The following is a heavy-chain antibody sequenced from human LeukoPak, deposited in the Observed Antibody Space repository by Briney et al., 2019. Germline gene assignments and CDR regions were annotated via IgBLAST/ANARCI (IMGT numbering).Heavy chain of an antibody. J-gene: IGHJ3*02. CDR2: ISTSSSYI. Sequence: GGSLRLSCAASGFTFSSYSMNWVRQAPGKGLEWVSTISTSSSYIYYEDSLKGRFTISRDNAKNSLYLQMSSLRAEGTAVYYCTRDEPIGVFDIWGQGTMVSVSS. CDR3: TRDEPIGVFDI. V-gene: IGHV3-21*01. CDR1: GFTFSSYS. D-gene: IGHD1-14*01.